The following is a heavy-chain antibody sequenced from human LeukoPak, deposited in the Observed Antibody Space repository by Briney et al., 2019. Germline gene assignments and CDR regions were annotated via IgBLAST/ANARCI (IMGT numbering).Heavy chain of an antibody. D-gene: IGHD3-22*01. J-gene: IGHJ6*02. CDR2: ISGSGGST. V-gene: IGHV3-23*01. CDR1: GFTFSSYA. Sequence: GGSLRLSCAASGFTFSSYAMSWVCQAPGKGLEWVSAISGSGGSTYYADSVKGRFTISRDNSKNTLYLQMNSLRAEDTAVYYCAKVAPSYYYDSSGCLPYYYYYGMDVWGQGTTVTVSS. CDR3: AKVAPSYYYDSSGCLPYYYYYGMDV.